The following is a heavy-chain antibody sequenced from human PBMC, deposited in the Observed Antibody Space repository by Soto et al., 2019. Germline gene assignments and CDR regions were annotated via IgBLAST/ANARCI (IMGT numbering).Heavy chain of an antibody. CDR1: GYTFTSYA. D-gene: IGHD5-12*01. Sequence: RASVKVSCKASGYTFTSYAMHWVRQAPGQRLEWMGWINAGNGNTKYSQKFQGRVTITRDTSASTAYMGLSSLRSEDTAVYYCARGGSGYVRYYYFDYWGQGTLVTVSS. CDR2: INAGNGNT. CDR3: ARGGSGYVRYYYFDY. J-gene: IGHJ4*02. V-gene: IGHV1-3*01.